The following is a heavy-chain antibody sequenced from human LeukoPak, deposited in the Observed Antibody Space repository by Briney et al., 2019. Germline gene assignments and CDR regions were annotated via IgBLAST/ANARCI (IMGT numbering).Heavy chain of an antibody. CDR1: GGSISKYY. D-gene: IGHD6-6*01. V-gene: IGHV4-59*08. Sequence: SETLSLTCSVSGGSISKYYWSWIRQPPGKGLEWIGYIYHSGSTNYNPSLNSRVTISVDTSRNQFSLKLSSVTAADTAVYYCARQSYSSSSGLDYWGQGTLVTVSS. J-gene: IGHJ4*02. CDR3: ARQSYSSSSGLDY. CDR2: IYHSGST.